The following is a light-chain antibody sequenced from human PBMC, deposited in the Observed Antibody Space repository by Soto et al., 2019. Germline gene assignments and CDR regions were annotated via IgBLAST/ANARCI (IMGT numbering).Light chain of an antibody. CDR1: QYISSW. V-gene: IGKV1D-16*01. Sequence: DIQMTQSPSSLSASVGDRVTITCRASQYISSWLSWHQQRPGKAPKSLIYAASNLRSGVPSRFSGSGSGTDFTLIINGLQPEDSGTYYCQQSTSNVLTFCGGTKVEI. CDR2: AAS. J-gene: IGKJ4*01. CDR3: QQSTSNVLT.